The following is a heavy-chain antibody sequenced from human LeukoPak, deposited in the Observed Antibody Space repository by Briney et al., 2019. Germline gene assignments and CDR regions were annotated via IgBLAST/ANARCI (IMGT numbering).Heavy chain of an antibody. CDR1: GFTFSSYG. CDR3: AKDRVPIAADGYLDY. Sequence: GGSLRLSCAASGFTFSSYGMHWVRQAPGKGLEWVAFIRYDGSNKYYADSVKGRFTISRDNSKNTLYLQMNSLRAEDTAVYYCAKDRVPIAADGYLDYWGQGTLVTVSS. D-gene: IGHD6-13*01. CDR2: IRYDGSNK. V-gene: IGHV3-30*02. J-gene: IGHJ4*02.